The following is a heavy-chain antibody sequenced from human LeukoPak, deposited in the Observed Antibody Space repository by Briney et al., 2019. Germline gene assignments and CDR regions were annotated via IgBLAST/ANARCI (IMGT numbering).Heavy chain of an antibody. D-gene: IGHD3-22*01. CDR3: ARVRYYDSSGPFDY. CDR1: GGSFSGYY. J-gene: IGHJ4*02. V-gene: IGHV4-34*01. Sequence: SETLSLTCAVYGGSFSGYYWSWIRQPPGKGLEGIGEINHSGSTNYNPSLKSRVTISVDTSKNQFSLKLSSVTAADTAVYYCARVRYYDSSGPFDYWGQGTLVTVSS. CDR2: INHSGST.